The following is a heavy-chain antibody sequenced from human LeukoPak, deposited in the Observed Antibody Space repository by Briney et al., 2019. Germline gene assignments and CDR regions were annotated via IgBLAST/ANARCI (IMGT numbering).Heavy chain of an antibody. CDR3: ASAPLGSTRP. J-gene: IGHJ5*02. V-gene: IGHV3-21*01. CDR2: ISSSSSSI. CDR1: GFTFSNYN. D-gene: IGHD1-26*01. Sequence: PGGSLRLSCAASGFTFSNYNMNWVRQAPGKGLEWASSISSSSSSINYADSLKGRFTISRDNAKNSVYLQMNSLRAEDTAVYYCASAPLGSTRPWGQGTLVTVSS.